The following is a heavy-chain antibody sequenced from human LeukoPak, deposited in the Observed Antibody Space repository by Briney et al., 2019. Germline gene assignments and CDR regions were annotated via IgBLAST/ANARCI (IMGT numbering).Heavy chain of an antibody. Sequence: ASVKVSCKASGYTFTSYDINWVRQATGQGLEWMGWMNPNSGNTGYAQKFQGRVTMTRNTSISTAYMELSSLRSEDTAVYYCARSSGQEDWFDPWGQGTLVTVSS. D-gene: IGHD6-6*01. CDR2: MNPNSGNT. J-gene: IGHJ5*02. CDR1: GYTFTSYD. V-gene: IGHV1-8*01. CDR3: ARSSGQEDWFDP.